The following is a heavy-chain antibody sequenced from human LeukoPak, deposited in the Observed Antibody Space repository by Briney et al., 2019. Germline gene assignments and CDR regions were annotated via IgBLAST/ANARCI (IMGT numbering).Heavy chain of an antibody. D-gene: IGHD1-14*01. CDR2: ISSSSSTI. J-gene: IGHJ3*02. CDR3: TRDWRNMGFDI. V-gene: IGHV3-48*04. CDR1: GFTFSSYS. Sequence: PGGSLRLSCAASGFTFSSYSMNWVRQAPGKGLEWVSYISSSSSTIYYADSVKGQFTISRDNAKNTLSLQMNSLRAEDTAVYYCTRDWRNMGFDIWGQGTMVTVSS.